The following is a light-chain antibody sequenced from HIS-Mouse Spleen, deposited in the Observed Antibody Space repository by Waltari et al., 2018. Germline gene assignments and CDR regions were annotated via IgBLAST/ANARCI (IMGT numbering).Light chain of an antibody. Sequence: QSALTQPASVSGSPGQSITISCTGTSSAVGSYTLVSWNQQHPGKAPKLMIYEGSKRPSGVSNRFSGSKSGNTASLTISGLQAEDEADYYCCSYAGSSTWVFGGGTKLTVL. V-gene: IGLV2-23*01. J-gene: IGLJ3*02. CDR3: CSYAGSSTWV. CDR1: SSAVGSYTL. CDR2: EGS.